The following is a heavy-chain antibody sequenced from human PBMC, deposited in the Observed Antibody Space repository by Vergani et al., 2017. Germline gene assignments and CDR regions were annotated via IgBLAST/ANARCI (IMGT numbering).Heavy chain of an antibody. CDR3: AADHTYYDSSGYPWGNWYIDL. Sequence: QMQLVQSGPEVKKPGTSVKVSCKASGFTFTSSAMQWVRQARGQRLELIGLIVVGSGNKNYAQKFQERVTITRDISTSTAYMELSSLRSEDTAVYYCAADHTYYDSSGYPWGNWYIDLWGRDTLVTVSS. CDR1: GFTFTSSA. J-gene: IGHJ2*01. V-gene: IGHV1-58*02. D-gene: IGHD3-22*01. CDR2: IVVGSGNK.